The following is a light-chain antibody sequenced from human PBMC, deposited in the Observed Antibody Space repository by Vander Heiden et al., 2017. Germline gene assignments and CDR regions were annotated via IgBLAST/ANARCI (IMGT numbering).Light chain of an antibody. J-gene: IGLJ3*02. V-gene: IGLV2-11*01. CDR2: DVT. CDR3: CSYAISYTWV. Sequence: SALTQPRSVSGSPGQSVTNSRTATSSDVGGNDYVSWYQPHPGNALNLLFYDVTMCPSVVPGRFSGSKSGNTATLTISGLLTEDAADYYCCSYAISYTWVFGGGTKVTVL. CDR1: SSDVGGNDY.